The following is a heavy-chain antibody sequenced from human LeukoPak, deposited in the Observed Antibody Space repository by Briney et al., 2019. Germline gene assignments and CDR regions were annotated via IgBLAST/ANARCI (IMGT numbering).Heavy chain of an antibody. V-gene: IGHV3-20*04. CDR2: INWNGGST. Sequence: PGGSLRLSCAASGFTFDDYGMTWVRQAPGKGLEWVSGINWNGGSTGYADSVKGRFTISRDNAKNSLYLQMNSLRAEDTALYYCARSPRGDFWSGYSSMYYMDVWGKGTTVTVSS. CDR3: ARSPRGDFWSGYSSMYYMDV. D-gene: IGHD3-3*01. J-gene: IGHJ6*03. CDR1: GFTFDDYG.